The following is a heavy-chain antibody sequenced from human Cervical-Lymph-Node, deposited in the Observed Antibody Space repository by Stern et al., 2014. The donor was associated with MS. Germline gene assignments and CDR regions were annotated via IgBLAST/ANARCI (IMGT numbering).Heavy chain of an antibody. CDR1: GYTITGYY. D-gene: IGHD3-10*01. J-gene: IGHJ4*02. CDR3: ARTSRPGFYYGSGSYLDFHY. V-gene: IGHV1-2*02. Sequence: QVQLVQSGAEVKKPGASVKVSCKASGYTITGYYMHWVRQAPGQGLEWMGWINPNSGGTNYAQKFQGRVTMTRDTSINTAYMDLSRLRSDDTAVYYCARTSRPGFYYGSGSYLDFHYWGQGTLVTVSS. CDR2: INPNSGGT.